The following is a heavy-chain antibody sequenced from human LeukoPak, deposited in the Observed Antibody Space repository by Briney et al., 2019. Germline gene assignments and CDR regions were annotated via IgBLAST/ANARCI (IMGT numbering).Heavy chain of an antibody. V-gene: IGHV3-7*01. J-gene: IGHJ4*02. Sequence: GGSLRLSCAASGFTFSSYWMSWVRQAPGKGLEWVANIKQDGSEKYYVDSVKGRFTISRDNAKNSLYLQVNSLRAEDTAVYYCARSGTPYYYDSSGYYAYWGQGTLVTVSS. CDR1: GFTFSSYW. D-gene: IGHD3-22*01. CDR3: ARSGTPYYYDSSGYYAY. CDR2: IKQDGSEK.